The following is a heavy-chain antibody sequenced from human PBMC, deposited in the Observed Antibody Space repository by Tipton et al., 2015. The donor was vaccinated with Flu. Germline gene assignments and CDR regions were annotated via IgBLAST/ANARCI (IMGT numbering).Heavy chain of an antibody. Sequence: LRLSCTVSGGSISSYYWSWIRQPPGKGLEWIRYNYYSGSTNYNPSLKSRVTISVDTSQNQFSLKLSSVTAADTAVYFCARDLGSSGYFDYWGQGTLVTVSS. CDR2: NYYSGST. CDR1: GGSISSYY. V-gene: IGHV4-59*01. D-gene: IGHD6-13*01. CDR3: ARDLGSSGYFDY. J-gene: IGHJ4*02.